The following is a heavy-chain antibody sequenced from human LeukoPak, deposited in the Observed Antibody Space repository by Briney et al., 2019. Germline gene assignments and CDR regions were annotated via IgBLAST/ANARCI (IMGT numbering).Heavy chain of an antibody. CDR2: ISSSGSTI. CDR1: GFTFSSYE. CDR3: AREGYDILTGYQHYFDY. D-gene: IGHD3-9*01. J-gene: IGHJ4*02. Sequence: GGSLRLSCAASGFTFSSYEMNWVRQAPGKGLEWVSYISSSGSTIYYADSVKGRFTISRDNAKNSLYLQMNSLRAEDTAVYYCAREGYDILTGYQHYFDYWGQGTLVTVSS. V-gene: IGHV3-48*03.